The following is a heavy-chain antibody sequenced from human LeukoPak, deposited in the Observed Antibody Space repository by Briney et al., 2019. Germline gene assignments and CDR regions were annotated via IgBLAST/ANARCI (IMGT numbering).Heavy chain of an antibody. CDR1: GYTFTSYY. J-gene: IGHJ3*02. V-gene: IGHV1-46*01. D-gene: IGHD3-22*01. Sequence: ASVKVSCKASGYTFTSYYMHWVRQAPGQGLEWMGIINPSGGSTSYAQKFQGRVTMTRDTSTSTVYMEPSSLRSEDTAVYYCARDRYYDSSGYYYVLDAFDIWGQGTMVTVSS. CDR2: INPSGGST. CDR3: ARDRYYDSSGYYYVLDAFDI.